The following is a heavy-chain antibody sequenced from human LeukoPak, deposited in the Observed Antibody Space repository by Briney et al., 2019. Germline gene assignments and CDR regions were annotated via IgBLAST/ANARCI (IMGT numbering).Heavy chain of an antibody. D-gene: IGHD2-21*02. V-gene: IGHV4-38-2*02. J-gene: IGHJ4*02. CDR1: GYSISSGYY. CDR3: ARTRQEGDFSFDY. CDR2: IYHSGST. Sequence: SETLSLTCTVSGYSISSGYYWGWIRQPPGKGLEWIGSIYHSGSTYYNPSLKSRVTISVDTSKNQFSLKLSSVTAADTAVYYCARTRQEGDFSFDYWGQGTLVTVSS.